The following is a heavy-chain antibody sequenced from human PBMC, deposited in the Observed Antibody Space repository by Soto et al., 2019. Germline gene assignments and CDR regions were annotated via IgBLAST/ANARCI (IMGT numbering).Heavy chain of an antibody. CDR2: IRSKADNYAT. CDR3: ARLAEWEYCDGMDV. J-gene: IGHJ6*02. Sequence: EVQLVESGGGLVQPGGSLKLSCAVSGFTFSVSAIHWVRQASGKGLEWVGRIRSKADNYATAYGASVKGRFSISRDDSKNTAYLQMSSLNTEDTAVYYCARLAEWEYCDGMDVWGQGTTVNVSS. V-gene: IGHV3-73*02. CDR1: GFTFSVSA. D-gene: IGHD1-26*01.